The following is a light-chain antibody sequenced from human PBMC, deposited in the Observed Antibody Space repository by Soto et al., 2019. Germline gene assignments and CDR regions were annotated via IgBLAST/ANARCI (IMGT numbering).Light chain of an antibody. CDR3: QLFDNSLYT. Sequence: EIVLTQSQSSLSLSPGERATVSCRASQSVSNTYLAWYQQRPGQAPRLLIYGASSRAIGIPDRFSGSGSGTDLTLTISRLEPEDFAVYYCQLFDNSLYTFGQGTKLEIK. V-gene: IGKV3-20*01. CDR1: QSVSNTY. CDR2: GAS. J-gene: IGKJ2*01.